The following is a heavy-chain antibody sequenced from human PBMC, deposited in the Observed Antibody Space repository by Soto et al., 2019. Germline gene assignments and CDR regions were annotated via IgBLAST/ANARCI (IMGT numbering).Heavy chain of an antibody. D-gene: IGHD2-2*01. CDR3: AREGTCSSTSCPTYFSFGMDV. J-gene: IGHJ6*02. CDR2: ISAYNGNT. CDR1: GYTFASYG. Sequence: QVQLVQSGAEVKKPGASVKVSCKASGYTFASYGISWVRQAPGQGLEWMGWISAYNGNTNYAQKLQGRVTMTTDTVTRTDYMEVRSLRSDDTAEYYCAREGTCSSTSCPTYFSFGMDVWGQGTTVTVSS. V-gene: IGHV1-18*01.